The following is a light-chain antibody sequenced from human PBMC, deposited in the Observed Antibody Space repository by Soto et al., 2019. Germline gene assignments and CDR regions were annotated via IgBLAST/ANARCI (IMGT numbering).Light chain of an antibody. Sequence: ELTQSPATLSLSPGETATLSCRASQSVDKFLAWYQQRPGQPPRLLIFDSSNRATGVPVRFSGSGSGTVFTLTIGSLEPEDSAVYYCQQRKHWPPITFGQGTRLGIK. CDR3: QQRKHWPPIT. J-gene: IGKJ5*01. CDR1: QSVDKF. V-gene: IGKV3-11*01. CDR2: DSS.